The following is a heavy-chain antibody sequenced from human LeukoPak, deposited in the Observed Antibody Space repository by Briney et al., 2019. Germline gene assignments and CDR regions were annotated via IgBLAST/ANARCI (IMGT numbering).Heavy chain of an antibody. Sequence: GGSLRLSCAASGFTFSSYGMHWVRQAPGKGLEWVAVISYDGSNKYYADSVKGRFTISRDNSKNTLYLQMNSLRAEDTAVYYCAKDWRVVVVVTAIPYGMDVWGQRTTVTVSS. CDR2: ISYDGSNK. CDR1: GFTFSSYG. J-gene: IGHJ6*02. D-gene: IGHD2-21*02. CDR3: AKDWRVVVVVTAIPYGMDV. V-gene: IGHV3-30*18.